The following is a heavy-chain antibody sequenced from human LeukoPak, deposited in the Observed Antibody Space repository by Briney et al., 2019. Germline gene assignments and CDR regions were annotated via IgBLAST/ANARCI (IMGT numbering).Heavy chain of an antibody. CDR1: GYSISSGYY. V-gene: IGHV4-38-2*02. J-gene: IGHJ4*02. D-gene: IGHD6-19*01. CDR2: IYHSGST. Sequence: PSETLSLTCTVSGYSISSGYYWGWIRQPPGKGLEWIGSIYHSGSTYYNPSLKSRVTISVDTSKNQFSLKLSSVTAADTAVYYCARDNTPPVAGFTYYFDYWGQGTLVTVSS. CDR3: ARDNTPPVAGFTYYFDY.